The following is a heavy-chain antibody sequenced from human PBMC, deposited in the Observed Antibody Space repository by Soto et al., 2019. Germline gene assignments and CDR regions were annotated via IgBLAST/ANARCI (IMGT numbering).Heavy chain of an antibody. Sequence: GGSLRLSCAASGFTFSSYAMHWVRQAPGKGLEWVAVISYDGSNKYYADSVKGRFTISRDNSKNTLYLQMNSLRAEDTAVYYCARDLPTRTFYYYYGTDVWGQGTTVTVSS. J-gene: IGHJ6*02. CDR3: ARDLPTRTFYYYYGTDV. V-gene: IGHV3-30-3*01. CDR1: GFTFSSYA. CDR2: ISYDGSNK. D-gene: IGHD3-3*02.